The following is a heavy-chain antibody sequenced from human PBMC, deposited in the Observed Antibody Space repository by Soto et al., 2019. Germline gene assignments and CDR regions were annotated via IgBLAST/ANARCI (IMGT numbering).Heavy chain of an antibody. D-gene: IGHD3-10*01. CDR2: IYPGDSDT. CDR3: AGGGVRGVVTRTRDYYGMDV. V-gene: IGHV5-51*01. J-gene: IGHJ6*02. CDR1: GYNFTNYW. Sequence: SGESLKISCKGSGYNFTNYWIGWVRQMPGKGLESMGIIYPGDSDTRYSPSFQGQVTISADKSISTAYLQWSSLKASDTAMYYCAGGGVRGVVTRTRDYYGMDVWGQGTMVTVSS.